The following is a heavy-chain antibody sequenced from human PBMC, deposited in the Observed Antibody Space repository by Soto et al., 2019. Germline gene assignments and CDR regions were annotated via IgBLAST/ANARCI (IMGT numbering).Heavy chain of an antibody. CDR2: IYYRGNA. D-gene: IGHD3-9*01. CDR1: DDSINSDKYY. V-gene: IGHV4-39*01. J-gene: IGHJ4*02. CDR3: ARLEGLATISYYFDF. Sequence: QLQLQESGPGLVKPSETLSLTCSVSDDSINSDKYYWGWIRQPPGKGLEWIGRIYYRGNAYYNPSPQTRVTISLDKSKSQFSLKLNSVTAADSAVYFCARLEGLATISYYFDFWGPVALVTVSS.